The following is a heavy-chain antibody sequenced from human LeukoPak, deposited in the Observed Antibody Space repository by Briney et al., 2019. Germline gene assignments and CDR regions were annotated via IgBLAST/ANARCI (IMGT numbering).Heavy chain of an antibody. Sequence: SSETLSLTCAVYGGSFSGYYWSWIRQPPGKGLEWIGEINHSGSTNYNPSLKSRATISVDTSKNQFSLKLSSVTAADTAVYYCASARPYDSSGSSTSDYWGQGTLVTVSS. CDR2: INHSGST. CDR3: ASARPYDSSGSSTSDY. J-gene: IGHJ4*02. D-gene: IGHD3-22*01. V-gene: IGHV4-34*01. CDR1: GGSFSGYY.